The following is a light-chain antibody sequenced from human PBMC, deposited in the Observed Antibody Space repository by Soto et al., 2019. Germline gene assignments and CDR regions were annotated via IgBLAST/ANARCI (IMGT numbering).Light chain of an antibody. V-gene: IGLV1-44*01. CDR1: RSNIGSNT. CDR2: SNN. Sequence: VLSQPPSASVTPGQRVTISCSGSRSNIGSNTLNWYQQLPGTAPKLLIYSNNQRPSGVPDRFSGSKSGTSASLAISGLQSEDEADYYCAAWDDSLNGYVFGTGTKVTVL. J-gene: IGLJ1*01. CDR3: AAWDDSLNGYV.